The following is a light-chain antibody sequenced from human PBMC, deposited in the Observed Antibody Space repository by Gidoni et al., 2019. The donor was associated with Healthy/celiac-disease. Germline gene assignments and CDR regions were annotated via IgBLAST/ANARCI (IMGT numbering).Light chain of an antibody. CDR1: QSVSSN. CDR2: GAS. Sequence: IAMTQHPATLSVSPGERATLSCRASQSVSSNLAWYQQQPGQAPRLLIYGASTRATGIPARFSGSGSGTEFTLTISSLQSEDFSVYYCQQYNNWPRTFGQGTKVEIK. J-gene: IGKJ1*01. CDR3: QQYNNWPRT. V-gene: IGKV3-15*01.